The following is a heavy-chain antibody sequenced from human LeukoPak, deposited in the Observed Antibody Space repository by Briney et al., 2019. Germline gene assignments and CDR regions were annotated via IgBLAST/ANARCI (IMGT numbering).Heavy chain of an antibody. CDR1: GFTLRSYW. CDR2: IKQDGSQK. J-gene: IGHJ4*02. V-gene: IGHV3-7*03. Sequence: GGSLRLSCTASGFTLRSYWMTWVRQAPGKGLEWVANIKQDGSQKFYVDSVKGRFTISRDDSKNSLFLQMNSLRSEDSALYYCAASDGEQQLALWGQGTLVTVSS. D-gene: IGHD6-13*01. CDR3: AASDGEQQLAL.